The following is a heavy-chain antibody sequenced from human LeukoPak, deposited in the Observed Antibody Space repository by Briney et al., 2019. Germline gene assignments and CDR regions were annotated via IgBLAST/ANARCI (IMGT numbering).Heavy chain of an antibody. CDR1: GFTFSNYA. Sequence: PGGSLRLSCAASGFTFSNYAMHWVRQAPGKGLEWVAVISYDGSNKYYADSVKGRFTISRDNSKNTLYLQMNSLRADDTAVYYCATFCSGGDCYSFAPWGQGTLVTVSS. J-gene: IGHJ5*02. CDR2: ISYDGSNK. D-gene: IGHD2-15*01. CDR3: ATFCSGGDCYSFAP. V-gene: IGHV3-30*04.